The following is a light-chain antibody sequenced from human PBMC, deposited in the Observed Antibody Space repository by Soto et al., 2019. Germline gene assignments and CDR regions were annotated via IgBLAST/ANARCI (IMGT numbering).Light chain of an antibody. J-gene: IGLJ2*01. CDR2: EVS. Sequence: QSVLTQPPSASGSPGQSVTISCTGTSSDVGGYNYVSWYQHHPGKGPKLMIYEVSKRPSGVPDRFSGSKSGNTASLTVSGLQKEDEADYYCSSYAGTNTIFGGGTKLTVL. V-gene: IGLV2-8*01. CDR3: SSYAGTNTI. CDR1: SSDVGGYNY.